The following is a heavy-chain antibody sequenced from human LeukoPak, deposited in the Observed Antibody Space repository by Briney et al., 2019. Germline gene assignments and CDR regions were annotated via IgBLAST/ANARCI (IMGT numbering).Heavy chain of an antibody. Sequence: ASEKVSCKASGYTFTGYYMHWVRQAPGQGLEWMGWINPNSGGTNYAQKFQGRVTMTRDTSISTAYMELSRLRSDDTAVYYCASVRGSARDGGYFDYWGQGTLVTVSS. V-gene: IGHV1-2*02. CDR3: ASVRGSARDGGYFDY. D-gene: IGHD2-15*01. CDR1: GYTFTGYY. J-gene: IGHJ4*02. CDR2: INPNSGGT.